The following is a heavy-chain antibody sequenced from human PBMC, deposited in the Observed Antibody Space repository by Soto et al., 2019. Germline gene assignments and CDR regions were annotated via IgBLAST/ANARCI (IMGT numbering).Heavy chain of an antibody. D-gene: IGHD1-26*01. V-gene: IGHV2-5*02. CDR2: IYWDDDK. Sequence: QITLNESGPTLVKPTQTLTLTCTFSGFSLGTYGVGVGWIRQPPGKALERLALIYWDDDKRYSPSLKSRLTITKDTSKRQVFLTLSNMDPVDTATYYCAHRGGGIVDWYFDLWGRGTPVILSS. J-gene: IGHJ2*01. CDR1: GFSLGTYGVG. CDR3: AHRGGGIVDWYFDL.